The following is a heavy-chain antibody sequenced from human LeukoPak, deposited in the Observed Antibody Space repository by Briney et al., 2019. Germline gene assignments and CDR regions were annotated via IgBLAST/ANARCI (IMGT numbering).Heavy chain of an antibody. J-gene: IGHJ4*02. CDR2: ISSSGSTI. V-gene: IGHV3-48*03. Sequence: GGSLRLSCAASGFTFSSYEMNWVRQAPGKGLEWVSYISSSGSTIYYADSVKGRFTISRDNAKNSLYLQMNSLRAEDTAVYYCARDGGGWSFDYWGQGTLVTVSS. CDR1: GFTFSSYE. CDR3: ARDGGGWSFDY. D-gene: IGHD6-19*01.